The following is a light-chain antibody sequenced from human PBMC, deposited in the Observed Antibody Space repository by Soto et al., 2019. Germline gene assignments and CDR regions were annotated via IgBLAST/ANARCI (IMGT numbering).Light chain of an antibody. CDR2: QDS. CDR3: QAWDSSTVV. J-gene: IGLJ2*01. V-gene: IGLV3-1*01. Sequence: SYELTQPPSVSVSPGQTASITCSGDKWGDKYACWYQQKPGQSPVLVIYQDSKRPSGIPERFSGSNSGNTATLTISGTQAMDEADYCCQAWDSSTVVFGGGTKLTVL. CDR1: KWGDKY.